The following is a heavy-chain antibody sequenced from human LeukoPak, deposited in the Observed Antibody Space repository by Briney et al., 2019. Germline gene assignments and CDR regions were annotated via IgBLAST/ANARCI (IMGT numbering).Heavy chain of an antibody. CDR3: ARVGSEYDYGGNDAFDI. CDR2: IDPSGSA. CDR1: GGSISPYY. Sequence: SETLSLTCVISGGSISPYYWSWIRQSPGKGLEWIGYIDPSGSASYNPSLKSRVTISVDTSKNQFSLKLSSVTAADTAVYYCARVGSEYDYGGNDAFDIWGQGTMVTVSS. J-gene: IGHJ3*02. V-gene: IGHV4-59*01. D-gene: IGHD4-23*01.